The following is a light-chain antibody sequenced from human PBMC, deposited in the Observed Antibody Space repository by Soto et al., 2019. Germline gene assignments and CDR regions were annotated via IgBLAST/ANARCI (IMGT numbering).Light chain of an antibody. V-gene: IGKV3-15*01. CDR1: QSVSSN. CDR2: GIS. J-gene: IGKJ1*01. CDR3: QQYNKWHRGT. Sequence: EILMTQSPATLSVSPGERATLSCRASQSVSSNLAWFQHKPGQAPRLLIYGISTRATGVPARFSGSGSGTDFTLTISSLQSEDFAVYDCQQYNKWHRGTFGQGTKVEIK.